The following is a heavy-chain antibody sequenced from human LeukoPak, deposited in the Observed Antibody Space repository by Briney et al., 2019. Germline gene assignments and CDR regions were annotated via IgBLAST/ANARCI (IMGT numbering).Heavy chain of an antibody. CDR1: GFTFNNYA. D-gene: IGHD3-22*01. CDR2: ISNDGSKK. CDR3: ARAAYYYDSSGYYP. J-gene: IGHJ5*02. Sequence: GGSLRLSCAASGFTFNNYAMHWVRQAPGKGLQWVAVISNDGSKKSYVDSVKGRFTISRDNAKNSLYLQMNSLRAEDTAVYYCARAAYYYDSSGYYPWGQGTLVTVSS. V-gene: IGHV3-30*04.